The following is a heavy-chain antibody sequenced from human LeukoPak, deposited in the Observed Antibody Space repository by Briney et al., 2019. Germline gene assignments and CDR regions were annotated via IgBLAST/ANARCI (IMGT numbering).Heavy chain of an antibody. CDR1: GGSISSNY. V-gene: IGHV4-59*01. CDR2: IYYSGST. Sequence: SETLSLTCTVSGGSISSNYWSWIRQPPGKGLEWIGYIYYSGSTNYNPSLKSRVTISVDTSKNQVSLKLSSVTAADTAVYYCARDPGDGYNYWYFDYWGQGTLVTVSS. D-gene: IGHD5-24*01. CDR3: ARDPGDGYNYWYFDY. J-gene: IGHJ4*02.